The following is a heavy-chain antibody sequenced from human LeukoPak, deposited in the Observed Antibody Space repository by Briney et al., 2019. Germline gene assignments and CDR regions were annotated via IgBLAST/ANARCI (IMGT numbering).Heavy chain of an antibody. CDR3: ARARGILYPPDI. J-gene: IGHJ3*02. V-gene: IGHV1-18*03. D-gene: IGHD2-8*01. CDR2: ISAYNGNT. Sequence: ASVKVSCKASGYTFTSYGISWVRQAPGQGLEWMGWISAYNGNTAYAQKLQGRVTMTTDTSASTAYMELSSLRSEDMAVYYCARARGILYPPDIWGQGTMVTVSS. CDR1: GYTFTSYG.